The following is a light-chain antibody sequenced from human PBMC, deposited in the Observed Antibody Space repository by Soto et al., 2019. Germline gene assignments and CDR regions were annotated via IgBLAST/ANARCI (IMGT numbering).Light chain of an antibody. V-gene: IGLV2-11*01. Sequence: QSVLTQPRSVSGSPGQSVTISCTGTSSDVGGYNYVSWYQQHPGKAPKLMIYDVNKRPSGVPDRFSGSKSGNTASLTISGLQAEDEADYYCCSYAGSYTVVFGGGNKVTVL. J-gene: IGLJ2*01. CDR3: CSYAGSYTVV. CDR2: DVN. CDR1: SSDVGGYNY.